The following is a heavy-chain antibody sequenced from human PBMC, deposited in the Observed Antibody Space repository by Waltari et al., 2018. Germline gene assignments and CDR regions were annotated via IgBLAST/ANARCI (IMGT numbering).Heavy chain of an antibody. CDR3: AGGYYESSGFSFYYFYHMDV. CDR1: GGSFASYG. CDR2: IIPTVGTT. V-gene: IGHV1-69*06. D-gene: IGHD3-22*01. J-gene: IGHJ6*03. Sequence: KASGGSFASYGISWVRQAPGQGLEWMGGIIPTVGTTNYAQKFQGRVTINADKSTSTAYMHLTSLRSEDAAVYYCAGGYYESSGFSFYYFYHMDVWGKGTTVTVSS.